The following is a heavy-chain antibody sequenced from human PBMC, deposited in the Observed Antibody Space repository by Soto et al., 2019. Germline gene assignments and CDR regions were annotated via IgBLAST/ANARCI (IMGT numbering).Heavy chain of an antibody. Sequence: QVHLVQSGAEVKKPGASVKVSCKGSCYAFTTYVITWVRQAPGKGLEWMGWISAHNGNTNYAQKLQGRVTVTRDTSTSTAYMELRSLRSDDTAVYYCARGRYGDYWRQGALVTVSS. D-gene: IGHD1-1*01. CDR2: ISAHNGNT. V-gene: IGHV1-18*01. CDR1: CYAFTTYV. CDR3: ARGRYGDY. J-gene: IGHJ4*02.